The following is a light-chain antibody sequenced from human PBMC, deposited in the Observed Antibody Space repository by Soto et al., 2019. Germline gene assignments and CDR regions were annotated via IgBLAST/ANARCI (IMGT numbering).Light chain of an antibody. CDR3: SSYAGSNILV. CDR1: SSDVGGYNY. J-gene: IGLJ3*02. V-gene: IGLV2-8*01. CDR2: EVT. Sequence: QSALTQPPSASGSPGQSVTISCTGTSSDVGGYNYVSWYQQHPGKVPKLMIYEVTKRPSGAPDRFSGSKSGNTASLTVSGLQAEDEADYYCSSYAGSNILVFGGGTKLTVL.